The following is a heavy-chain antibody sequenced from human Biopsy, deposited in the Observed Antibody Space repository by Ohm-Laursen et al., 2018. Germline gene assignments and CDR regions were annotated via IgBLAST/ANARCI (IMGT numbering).Heavy chain of an antibody. CDR2: INHSGRT. D-gene: IGHD3-22*01. CDR3: VRGVDYYDPYHYYALDV. J-gene: IGHJ6*02. Sequence: TLSLTCAVYGESFNGYYWSWIRQTPGKGLEWIGEINHSGRTNYNPSLKSRVTISVDTSKNQFSLKVRSVTAADTAVYYCVRGVDYYDPYHYYALDVWGQGTTVSVSS. V-gene: IGHV4-34*01. CDR1: GESFNGYY.